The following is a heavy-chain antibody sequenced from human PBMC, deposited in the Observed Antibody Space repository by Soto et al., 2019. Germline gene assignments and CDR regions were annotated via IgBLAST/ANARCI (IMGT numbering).Heavy chain of an antibody. V-gene: IGHV1-46*01. CDR2: INPSGGST. D-gene: IGHD1-26*01. CDR1: GYTLITYY. Sequence: ASVKVSCKASGYTLITYYMHWVRQAPGQGLEWMGIINPSGGSTSHAQKFQGRVTMTRDTSTSTVYMELSSLRSEDTAVYYCARDQVGATRSGGMDVWGQGTTVTVSS. CDR3: ARDQVGATRSGGMDV. J-gene: IGHJ6*02.